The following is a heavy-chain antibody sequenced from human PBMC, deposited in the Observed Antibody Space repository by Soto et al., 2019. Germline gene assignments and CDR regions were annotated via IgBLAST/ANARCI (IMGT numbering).Heavy chain of an antibody. J-gene: IGHJ4*02. CDR3: ARDKRDLRFSEWSYYFDV. Sequence: QVQLVESGGGVVQPGRSLRLSCAASGFTFSSYAMHWVRQAPGKGLEWVAVISYDGSNKYYADSVKGRFTISRDNSKNTLYLQMNSLRAEDTAVYYCARDKRDLRFSEWSYYFDVWGQGTLVTVSS. CDR1: GFTFSSYA. D-gene: IGHD3-3*01. V-gene: IGHV3-30-3*01. CDR2: ISYDGSNK.